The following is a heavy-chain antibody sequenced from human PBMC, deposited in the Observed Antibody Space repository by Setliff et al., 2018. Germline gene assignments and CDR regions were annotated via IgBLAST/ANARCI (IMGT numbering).Heavy chain of an antibody. CDR1: GGSISSYY. CDR2: IYTSGST. D-gene: IGHD4-4*01. V-gene: IGHV4-4*07. J-gene: IGHJ6*03. CDR3: ARVSTVTTWPYYYYMDV. Sequence: KSSETLSLTCTVSGGSISSYYWSWIRQPAGKGLEWIGRIYTSGSTNYNPSLKSRVTMSVDTSKNQFSLKLSSVTAADTAVYYCARVSTVTTWPYYYYMDVWGEGTTVTVSS.